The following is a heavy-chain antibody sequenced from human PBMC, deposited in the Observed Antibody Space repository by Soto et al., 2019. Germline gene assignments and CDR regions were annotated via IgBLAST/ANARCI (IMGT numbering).Heavy chain of an antibody. V-gene: IGHV4-61*01. D-gene: IGHD5-12*01. CDR3: ARVPVEMATIVYYYSYGVDV. CDR1: GDSVTSGSHY. J-gene: IGHJ6*02. CDR2: IFYSENT. Sequence: PSETLSLTCTVSGDSVTSGSHYWSWIRQPPGKGLEYIGYIFYSENTSYQPSLKSRVTISVDTSNHQFSLKLSSVTAADTALYYFARVPVEMATIVYYYSYGVDVWGQGTTVTVSS.